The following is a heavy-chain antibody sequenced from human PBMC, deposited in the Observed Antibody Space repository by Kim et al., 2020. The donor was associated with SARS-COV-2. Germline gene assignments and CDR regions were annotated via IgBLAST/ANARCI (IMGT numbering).Heavy chain of an antibody. V-gene: IGHV3-23*01. J-gene: IGHJ4*02. CDR3: AKDEDGDPGY. Sequence: STYSADSVKGRFTISRDNSKNTLYLQMNSLRAEDTAVYYCAKDEDGDPGYWGQGTLVTVSS. D-gene: IGHD4-17*01. CDR2: ST.